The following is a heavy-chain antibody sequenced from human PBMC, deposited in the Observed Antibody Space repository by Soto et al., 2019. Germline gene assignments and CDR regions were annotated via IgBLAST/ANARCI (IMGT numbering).Heavy chain of an antibody. Sequence: QVQLVQSGAEVKKPGASVKVSCKASGYTFTSYDINWVRQATGQGLEWMGWMNPNSGNTGYAQKFQGRVTMTRNTSISTAYMELSSLRSEDTAVYYCARGDHISYGSGSAWFDPWGQGTLVTVSS. CDR3: ARGDHISYGSGSAWFDP. D-gene: IGHD3-10*01. V-gene: IGHV1-8*01. CDR1: GYTFTSYD. J-gene: IGHJ5*02. CDR2: MNPNSGNT.